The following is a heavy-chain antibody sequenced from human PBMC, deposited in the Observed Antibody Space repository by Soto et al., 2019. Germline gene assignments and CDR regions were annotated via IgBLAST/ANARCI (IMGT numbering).Heavy chain of an antibody. Sequence: NPSETLSLTCAVSGYSISSGYYWGWIRQPPGKGLEWIGSIYHSGSTYYNPSLKSRVTISVDTSKNQFSLKLSSVTAADTAVYYCAREGHIVVVTAIYYWGQGTLVTVSS. V-gene: IGHV4-38-2*02. CDR2: IYHSGST. D-gene: IGHD2-21*02. J-gene: IGHJ4*02. CDR1: GYSISSGYY. CDR3: AREGHIVVVTAIYY.